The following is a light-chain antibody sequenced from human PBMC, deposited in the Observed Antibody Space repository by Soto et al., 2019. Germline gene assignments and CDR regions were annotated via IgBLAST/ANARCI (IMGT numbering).Light chain of an antibody. CDR2: GAS. J-gene: IGKJ5*01. V-gene: IGKV3-20*01. Sequence: EIVLTQSPGTLSLSPGERATLSCRASQSVSSSYLAWYQQKPGQAPRLLIYGASSRATGIPDRFSGIGSGTDFTLTISRLEPEDFAVYYCQQYGSSHLITFGQGTRLEIK. CDR1: QSVSSSY. CDR3: QQYGSSHLIT.